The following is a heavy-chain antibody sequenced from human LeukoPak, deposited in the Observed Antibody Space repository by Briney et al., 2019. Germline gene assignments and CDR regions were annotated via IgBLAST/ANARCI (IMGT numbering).Heavy chain of an antibody. CDR2: ISNSGNAV. J-gene: IGHJ5*02. CDR3: ARRATVTAYNWFDP. Sequence: GGSLRLSCAASGFTISSYSMNWVRQAPGKGLEWVSYISNSGNAVYYAGSVKGRFTISRDNAKNSLYLQMNSLRAEDTAVYYCARRATVTAYNWFDPWGQGTLVTVSS. CDR1: GFTISSYS. V-gene: IGHV3-48*01. D-gene: IGHD4-17*01.